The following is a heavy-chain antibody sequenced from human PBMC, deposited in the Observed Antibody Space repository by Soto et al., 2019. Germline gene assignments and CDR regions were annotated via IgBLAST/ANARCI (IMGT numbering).Heavy chain of an antibody. D-gene: IGHD2-2*01. V-gene: IGHV5-10-1*01. CDR1: GYSFTSYW. J-gene: IGHJ3*02. Sequence: PGESLKISCKGSGYSFTSYWISWVRQMPGKGLEWMGRIDPSDSYTNYSPSFQGHVTISADKSISTAYLQWSSLKASDTAMYYCAGRQELYCSSTSCYGAFDIWGQGTMVTVSS. CDR2: IDPSDSYT. CDR3: AGRQELYCSSTSCYGAFDI.